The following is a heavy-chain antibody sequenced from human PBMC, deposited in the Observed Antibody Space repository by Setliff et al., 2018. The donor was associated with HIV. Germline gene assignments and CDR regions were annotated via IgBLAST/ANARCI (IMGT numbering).Heavy chain of an antibody. Sequence: PGGSLRLSCAASGFTFSSYSMNWVRQAPGRGLEWVSSISSSGRSIHYADSVKGRFTISRDDAKNSLFLQMNSLRVEDTAVYYCTRDGPHYYDTSANYWGQGTLVTVSS. D-gene: IGHD3-22*01. CDR2: ISSSGRSI. V-gene: IGHV3-21*01. CDR3: TRDGPHYYDTSANY. CDR1: GFTFSSYS. J-gene: IGHJ4*02.